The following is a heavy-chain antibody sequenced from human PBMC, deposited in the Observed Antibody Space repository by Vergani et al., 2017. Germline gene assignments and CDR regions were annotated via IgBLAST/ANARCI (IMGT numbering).Heavy chain of an antibody. Sequence: QVQVVQSGAEVKKSGASVKVSCKTSGYTFSNYYMHWVRQAPGQGLEWMGIINPNSGGTNYAQKFQGRVTMTRDTSISTAYMELSRLRSDDTAVYYCARENCSSTSCYFDYWGQGTLVTVSS. J-gene: IGHJ4*02. CDR2: INPNSGGT. CDR3: ARENCSSTSCYFDY. CDR1: GYTFSNYY. V-gene: IGHV1-2*02. D-gene: IGHD2-2*01.